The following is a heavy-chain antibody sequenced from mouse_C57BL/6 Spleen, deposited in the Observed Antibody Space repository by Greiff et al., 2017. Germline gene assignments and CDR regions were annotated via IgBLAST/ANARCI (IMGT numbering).Heavy chain of an antibody. D-gene: IGHD1-1*01. CDR1: GYSFTGYY. V-gene: IGHV1-31*01. CDR3: ARDYYGSSYGDAMDY. J-gene: IGHJ4*01. CDR2: IYPYTGVS. Sequence: VQLQQSGPELVKPGASVKISCKASGYSFTGYYMHWVKQSHGNILDWIGYIYPYTGVSSYHQKFKGKATLTVDKSSSTAYMELRSLTSEDSAVYYCARDYYGSSYGDAMDYWGQGTSVTVSS.